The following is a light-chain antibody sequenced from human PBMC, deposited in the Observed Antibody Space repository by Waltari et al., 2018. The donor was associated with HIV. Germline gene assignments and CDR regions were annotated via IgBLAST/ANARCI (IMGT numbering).Light chain of an antibody. J-gene: IGLJ2*01. CDR3: SSYTTTNTVI. CDR1: SSDIGFYNY. V-gene: IGLV2-14*01. Sequence: QSALTQPASVSGSLGQSITISCTGTSSDIGFYNYVSWYQQYPGKAPNLIIFEVANRPSGVSDRFSGSKSGNTASLAISGLQAEDEADYYCSSYTTTNTVIFGGGTKVTVL. CDR2: EVA.